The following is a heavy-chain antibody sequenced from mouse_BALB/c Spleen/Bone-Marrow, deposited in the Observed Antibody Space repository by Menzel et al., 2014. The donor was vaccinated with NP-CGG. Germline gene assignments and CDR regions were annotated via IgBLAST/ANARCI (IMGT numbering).Heavy chain of an antibody. J-gene: IGHJ4*01. CDR3: ARYDYAMDY. D-gene: IGHD2-14*01. Sequence: EVKLVESGPELVKPGASVKMSCKASGYTLTSYVMHWVKQKPGQGLEWIGYINPYNDGTKYNEKFKGKATLTSDKSSSTAYMELGSLTSEDSAVYYCARYDYAMDYWGQGTSVTVSS. V-gene: IGHV1-14*01. CDR2: INPYNDGT. CDR1: GYTLTSYV.